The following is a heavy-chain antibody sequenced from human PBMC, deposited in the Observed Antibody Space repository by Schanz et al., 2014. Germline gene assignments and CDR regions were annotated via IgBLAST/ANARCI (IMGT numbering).Heavy chain of an antibody. J-gene: IGHJ4*02. V-gene: IGHV3-21*01. CDR2: ISRSSGRI. CDR1: GFTFSRYN. Sequence: VQLVESGGGVVQPGGSLRLSCAGTGFTFSRYNMNWVRQAPGRGLEWVSSISRSSGRIYYADSVKGRFTISRDSARNSLYLQMSSLRAEDTAVYYCARGTPFLCDYWGQGTLVTVSS. CDR3: ARGTPFLCDY. D-gene: IGHD3-16*01.